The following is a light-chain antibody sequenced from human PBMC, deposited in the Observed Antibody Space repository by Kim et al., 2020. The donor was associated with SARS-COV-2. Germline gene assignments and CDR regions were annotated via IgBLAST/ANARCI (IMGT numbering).Light chain of an antibody. CDR2: EDN. V-gene: IGLV6-57*04. Sequence: NFMLTQPHSVSESPGKTVTISCTRSSGSIASNYVQWYQQRPGSAPTTVIYEDNQRPSGVPDRFSGSIDSSSNSASLTISGLKTEDEADYYCQSYDSSNRDVVFSGGTQLTVL. CDR3: QSYDSSNRDVV. CDR1: SGSIASNY. J-gene: IGLJ2*01.